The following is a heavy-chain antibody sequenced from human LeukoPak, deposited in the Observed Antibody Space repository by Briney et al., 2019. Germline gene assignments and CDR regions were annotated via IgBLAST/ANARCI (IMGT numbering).Heavy chain of an antibody. CDR1: GFTFSGFA. J-gene: IGHJ4*02. V-gene: IGHV3-23*01. CDR2: ISGSGDNT. Sequence: GGSLRLSCAASGFTFSGFAMSWVRRTPGKGLEWVSGISGSGDNTLYADSVKGRFTISRDNSKNTLYLEMNSLRAEDTAVYYCARDFRTQLDGYSPPYHFDYWGQGALVTVSS. D-gene: IGHD5-24*01. CDR3: ARDFRTQLDGYSPPYHFDY.